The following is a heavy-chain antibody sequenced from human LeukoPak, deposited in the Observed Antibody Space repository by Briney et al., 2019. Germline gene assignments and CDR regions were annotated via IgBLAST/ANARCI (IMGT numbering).Heavy chain of an antibody. CDR1: GYSFASHW. CDR2: IYPADSDT. J-gene: IGHJ4*02. Sequence: GESLKISCKGSGYSFASHWIGWVRQRPGKGLEWMGIIYPADSDTRYSPSFQGQVTISADKSISTAFLQWSTLKASDTAMYYCARLLGQYCSSGSCPLFDYWAQGTLVTVSS. CDR3: ARLLGQYCSSGSCPLFDY. D-gene: IGHD2-15*01. V-gene: IGHV5-51*01.